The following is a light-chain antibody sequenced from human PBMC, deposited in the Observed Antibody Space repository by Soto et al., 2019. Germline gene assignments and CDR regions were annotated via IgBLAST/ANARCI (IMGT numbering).Light chain of an antibody. CDR3: QQRSNWPIT. CDR2: DAS. CDR1: QSVSSY. V-gene: IGKV3-11*01. Sequence: EIVMTQSPATLSVSPGERATLSCRASQSVSSYLAWYQQQPGQAHRLLIYDASNRATGIPARFSGSGSGTDFTLTISSLEPEDFAVYYCQQRSNWPITFGQGTRLEIK. J-gene: IGKJ5*01.